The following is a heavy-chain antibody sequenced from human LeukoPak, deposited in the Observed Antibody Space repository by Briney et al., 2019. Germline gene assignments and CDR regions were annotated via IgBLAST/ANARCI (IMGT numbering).Heavy chain of an antibody. J-gene: IGHJ1*01. Sequence: SETLSLTCTVSGGSISSGSYYWSWIRQPAGKGLEWIGRSYTSGSTNYNPSLKSRVTISVDMSKNQFSLKLSSVTAADTAVYYCAREGNYYDSSGPPYFQHWGQGTLVTVSS. CDR3: AREGNYYDSSGPPYFQH. CDR1: GGSISSGSYY. V-gene: IGHV4-61*02. D-gene: IGHD3-22*01. CDR2: SYTSGST.